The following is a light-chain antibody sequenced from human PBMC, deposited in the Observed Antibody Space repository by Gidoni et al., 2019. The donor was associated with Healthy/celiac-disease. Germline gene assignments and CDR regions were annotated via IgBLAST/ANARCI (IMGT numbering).Light chain of an antibody. CDR2: AAS. V-gene: IGKV1-39*01. J-gene: IGKJ3*01. Sequence: DIQMTQSPSSLSASVGDRVTITCRASQSISSYLNWYQQKPGKAPKLLIYAASSLQSGVPSRFSGRGSGTDFTLTISSLQPEDFAPYYCQQSYSTPAFGPXTKVDIK. CDR1: QSISSY. CDR3: QQSYSTPA.